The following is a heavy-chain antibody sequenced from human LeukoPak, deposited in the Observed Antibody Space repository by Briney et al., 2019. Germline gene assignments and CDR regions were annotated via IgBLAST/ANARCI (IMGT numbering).Heavy chain of an antibody. J-gene: IGHJ4*02. CDR1: GFTFSSYA. V-gene: IGHV3-23*01. Sequence: GGSLRLSCAASGFTFSSYAMSWVRQAPGKGLEWVSAISGSGGSTYYADSVKGRFTISSDKSKNTLYLQMNSLRAEDTAVYYCAKERYDFWSGCSYYFDYWGQGTLVTVSS. CDR2: ISGSGGST. CDR3: AKERYDFWSGCSYYFDY. D-gene: IGHD3-3*01.